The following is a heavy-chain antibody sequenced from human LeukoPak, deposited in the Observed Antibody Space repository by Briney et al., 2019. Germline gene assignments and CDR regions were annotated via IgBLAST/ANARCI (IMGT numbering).Heavy chain of an antibody. J-gene: IGHJ4*02. CDR3: AHSGDYGDFRGVVHS. D-gene: IGHD4-17*01. V-gene: IGHV2-5*02. CDR1: GFSLTTSGVG. Sequence: KSSGPTLVNPTQTLTLTCTFSGFSLTTSGVGVNWIRQPPGKALEWLALIYWDDDKRYSPSLKSRLTITRDTSKKQVVLTMTNMDPVDTATYHCAHSGDYGDFRGVVHSWGQGTLVTVSP. CDR2: IYWDDDK.